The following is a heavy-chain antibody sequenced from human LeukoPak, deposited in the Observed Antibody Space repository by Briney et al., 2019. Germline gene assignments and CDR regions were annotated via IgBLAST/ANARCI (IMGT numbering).Heavy chain of an antibody. J-gene: IGHJ6*03. D-gene: IGHD4-11*01. CDR3: ARSPPLYSNYDRYYYYYMDV. V-gene: IGHV4-4*07. CDR2: IYTSGST. Sequence: KPSETLSLTCTVSGGSISSYYWSWIRQPAGKGLEWIGRIYTSGSTNYNPSLKSRVTMSVDTSKNQFSLKLSSVTAADTAVYYCARSPPLYSNYDRYYYYYMDVWGKGTTVTVSS. CDR1: GGSISSYY.